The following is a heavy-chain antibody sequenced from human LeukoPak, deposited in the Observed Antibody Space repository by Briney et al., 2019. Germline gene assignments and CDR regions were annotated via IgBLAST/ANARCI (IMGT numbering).Heavy chain of an antibody. CDR2: IKSETNGGTA. Sequence: PGGSLRLSCAVSGLTFSNAWMNWVRQAPGKGLEWVAHIKSETNGGTADYAAAVEGRFTISRDDSKNTLYLQMNSLKIEDTAVYFCITNPGSWGDFWGQGSLVTVSS. CDR3: ITNPGSWGDF. J-gene: IGHJ4*02. V-gene: IGHV3-15*07. CDR1: GLTFSNAW. D-gene: IGHD2-15*01.